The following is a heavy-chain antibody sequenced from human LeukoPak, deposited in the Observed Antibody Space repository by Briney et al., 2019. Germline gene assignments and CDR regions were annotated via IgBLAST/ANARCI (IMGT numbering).Heavy chain of an antibody. Sequence: GGSLRLSCAASGFTFSDYAMTWVRQAPGKGLEWVATISGSGLMTYYADSVKGRFTVSGDNSKNTLYLQMNSLRAEDTAVYFCATAPTVGPQELDADAFDIWGQGTMVTVSS. J-gene: IGHJ3*02. CDR3: ATAPTVGPQELDADAFDI. CDR2: ISGSGLMT. CDR1: GFTFSDYA. D-gene: IGHD1-1*01. V-gene: IGHV3-23*01.